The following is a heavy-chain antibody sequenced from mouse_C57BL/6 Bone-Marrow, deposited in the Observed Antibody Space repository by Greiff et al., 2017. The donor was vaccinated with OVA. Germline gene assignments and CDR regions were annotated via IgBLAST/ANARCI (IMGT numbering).Heavy chain of an antibody. Sequence: VKLQQSGPGLVAPSQSLSITCTVSGFSLTSYGVDWVRQPPGKGLEWLGVIWGGGSTNYNSALMSRLSISKDNSKSQVFLKMNSLQTDGTAMYYCAKRLYDYDGYYAMDYWGQGTSVTVSS. D-gene: IGHD2-4*01. CDR1: GFSLTSYG. V-gene: IGHV2-9*01. CDR2: IWGGGST. CDR3: AKRLYDYDGYYAMDY. J-gene: IGHJ4*01.